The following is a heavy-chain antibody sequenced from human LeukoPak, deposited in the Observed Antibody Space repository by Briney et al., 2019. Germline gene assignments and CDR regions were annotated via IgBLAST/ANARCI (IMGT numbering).Heavy chain of an antibody. D-gene: IGHD4-17*01. CDR3: ARAYDYGDYPFDY. Sequence: GGSLRLSCAASGFTFSSYEMNWVRQAPGKGLEWVSYISSSGSTIYYADSVKGRFTISRDNAKNSLYLQMNSLRAEDTAVYYFARAYDYGDYPFDYWGQGTLVTVSS. CDR1: GFTFSSYE. CDR2: ISSSGSTI. J-gene: IGHJ4*02. V-gene: IGHV3-48*03.